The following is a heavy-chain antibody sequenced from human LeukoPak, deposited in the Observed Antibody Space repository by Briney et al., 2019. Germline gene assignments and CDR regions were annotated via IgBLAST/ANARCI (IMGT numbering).Heavy chain of an antibody. CDR2: IYYSGST. V-gene: IGHV4-39*01. CDR3: ARQVVVPAAMGDVDY. Sequence: PSETLSLTCTVSGGSISSSSYYWGWIRQPPGKGLEWIGSIYYSGSTYYSPSLKSRVTISVDTSKNQFSLKLSSVTAADTAVYYCARQVVVPAAMGDVDYWGQGTLVTASS. D-gene: IGHD2-2*01. J-gene: IGHJ4*02. CDR1: GGSISSSSYY.